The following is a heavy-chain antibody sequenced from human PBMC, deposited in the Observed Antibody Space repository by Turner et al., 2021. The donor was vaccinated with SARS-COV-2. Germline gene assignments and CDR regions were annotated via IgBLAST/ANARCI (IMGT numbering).Heavy chain of an antibody. CDR1: GRPISSSSYY. V-gene: IGHV4-39*02. CDR3: ETEAITMIVVANWYFDL. J-gene: IGHJ2*01. CDR2: IYYSGSS. Sequence: QLQLQQSAPGLVKPSETLSLVCTVPGRPISSSSYYWGWIRQPPGKRLEWIGNIYYSGSSNYRPSLKSRVTIYVDTSKNLFSLKQSSATAADTAVYYCETEAITMIVVANWYFDLWGRGTMVTVSS. D-gene: IGHD3-22*01.